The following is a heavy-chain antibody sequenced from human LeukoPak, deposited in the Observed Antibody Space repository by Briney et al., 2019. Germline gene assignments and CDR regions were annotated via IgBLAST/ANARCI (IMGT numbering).Heavy chain of an antibody. J-gene: IGHJ5*02. D-gene: IGHD2-2*01. CDR3: AKDEVGARPQNWFDP. CDR2: ISGSGGST. CDR1: GFTFSSYA. Sequence: GWSLRLSCAASGFTFSSYAMSWVRQAPGKGLEWVSAISGSGGSTYYADSVKGRFTISRDNSKNTLYLQMNSLRAEDTAVYYCAKDEVGARPQNWFDPWGQGTLVTVSS. V-gene: IGHV3-23*01.